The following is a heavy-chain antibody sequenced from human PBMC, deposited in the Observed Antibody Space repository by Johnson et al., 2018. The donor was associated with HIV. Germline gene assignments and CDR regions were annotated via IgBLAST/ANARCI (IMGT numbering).Heavy chain of an antibody. CDR3: TTEGDAFDI. CDR1: GFTFSSYA. V-gene: IGHV3-15*01. CDR2: LKSKVDGGTT. Sequence: VQLVESGGGVVQPGRSLRLSCAASGFTFSSYAMHWVRQAPGKGLEWVGRLKSKVDGGTTDYAAPVKDRFTISRDDSKNTLYLQMSSLRTEDAAVYYCTTEGDAFDIWGQGTMVTVSS. J-gene: IGHJ3*02.